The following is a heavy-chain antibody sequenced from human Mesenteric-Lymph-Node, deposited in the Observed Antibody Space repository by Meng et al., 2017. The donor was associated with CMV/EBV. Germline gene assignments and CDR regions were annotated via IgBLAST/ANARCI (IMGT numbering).Heavy chain of an antibody. V-gene: IGHV2-5*02. CDR1: LSTSGVG. Sequence: LSTSGVGVGWIRQPPGKALEWLALIYWDDDKRYSTSLKSRLTITKETSKNQVVLTMTNMDPVDTATYYCAHELGYCSSTSCYSWFDPWGQGTLVTVSS. CDR3: AHELGYCSSTSCYSWFDP. CDR2: IYWDDDK. D-gene: IGHD2-2*01. J-gene: IGHJ5*02.